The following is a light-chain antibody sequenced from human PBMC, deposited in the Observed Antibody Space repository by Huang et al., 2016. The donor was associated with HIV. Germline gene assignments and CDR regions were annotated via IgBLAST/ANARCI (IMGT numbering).Light chain of an antibody. J-gene: IGKJ1*01. CDR1: QSVSDH. Sequence: IVMTQSPDTLSLSPGDRASLSCRASQSVSDHLAWYQQKPGQAPMPLIQTAATRATGVPARLSGSGSGKEFTLTISSLKSEDFAIYYCQHYDNRPPWTFGQGTRVE. V-gene: IGKV3-15*01. CDR2: TAA. CDR3: QHYDNRPPWT.